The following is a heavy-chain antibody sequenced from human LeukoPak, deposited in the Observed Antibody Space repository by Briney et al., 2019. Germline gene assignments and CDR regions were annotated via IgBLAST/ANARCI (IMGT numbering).Heavy chain of an antibody. J-gene: IGHJ3*02. V-gene: IGHV3-7*01. CDR2: IKEDGSEK. Sequence: RPGGSLRLSCVASGFTFSSYWMSWVRQAPGKGLEWVANIKEDGSEKHYVDSVKGRFTISRDNAKNSLYLQMNSLRAEDTAVYYCARDYVHYYDSSGYQKYDAFDIWGQGTMVTVSS. D-gene: IGHD3-22*01. CDR1: GFTFSSYW. CDR3: ARDYVHYYDSSGYQKYDAFDI.